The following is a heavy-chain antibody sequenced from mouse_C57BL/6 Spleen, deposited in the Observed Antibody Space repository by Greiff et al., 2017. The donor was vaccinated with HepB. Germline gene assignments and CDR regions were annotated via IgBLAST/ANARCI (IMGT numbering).Heavy chain of an antibody. Sequence: VQLQQPGAELVRPGTSVKLSCKASGYTFTSYWMHWVKQRPGQGLEWIGVIDPSESYTNYNQKFKGKATLTVDTSSRTAYMQLSSLTSEDSAVYYCGRRDYWGQGTTLTVSS. CDR3: GRRDY. CDR2: IDPSESYT. CDR1: GYTFTSYW. J-gene: IGHJ2*01. V-gene: IGHV1-59*01.